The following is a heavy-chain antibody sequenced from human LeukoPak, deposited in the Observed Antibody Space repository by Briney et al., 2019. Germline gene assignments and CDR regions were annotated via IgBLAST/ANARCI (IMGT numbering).Heavy chain of an antibody. CDR3: AREGYSYGSYFDY. Sequence: GGSLRLSCTVSGFTVSSNSMSWVRQAPGKGLEWVSYISSSSSTIYYADSVKGRFTISRDNAKNSLYLQMNSLRAEDTAVYYCAREGYSYGSYFDYWGQGTLVTVSS. J-gene: IGHJ4*02. D-gene: IGHD5-18*01. V-gene: IGHV3-48*01. CDR2: ISSSSSTI. CDR1: GFTVSSNS.